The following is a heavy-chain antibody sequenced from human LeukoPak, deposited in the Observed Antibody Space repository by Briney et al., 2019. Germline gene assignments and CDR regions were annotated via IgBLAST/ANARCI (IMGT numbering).Heavy chain of an antibody. CDR3: AREMEEGYSNYGAGVDY. V-gene: IGHV3-21*01. J-gene: IGHJ4*02. CDR1: GFTFSNAW. D-gene: IGHD4-11*01. Sequence: GGSLRLSCTASGFTFSNAWMSWVRQAPGKGLEWVSSISSSSSYIYYADSVKGRFTISRDNAKNSLYLQMNSLRAEDTAVYYCAREMEEGYSNYGAGVDYWGQGTLVTVSS. CDR2: ISSSSSYI.